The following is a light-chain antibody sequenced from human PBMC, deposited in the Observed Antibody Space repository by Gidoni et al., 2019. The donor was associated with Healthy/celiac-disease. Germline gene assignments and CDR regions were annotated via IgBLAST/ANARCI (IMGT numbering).Light chain of an antibody. Sequence: IVLTQSQGTLSLSPGERATPSCRASQSVSSTYLSGYQQKPGQAPRLLIYGASSRATGIPDRFSGSGSGTDFTLTISRLEPEDFAVYYCQQYGTSPRTFGQGTKVEIK. V-gene: IGKV3-20*01. CDR1: QSVSSTY. J-gene: IGKJ1*01. CDR2: GAS. CDR3: QQYGTSPRT.